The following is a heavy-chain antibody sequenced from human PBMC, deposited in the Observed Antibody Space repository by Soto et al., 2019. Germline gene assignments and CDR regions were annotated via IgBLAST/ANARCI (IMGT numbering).Heavy chain of an antibody. CDR2: INPNSGNT. CDR3: ARGDYDFWSGSRWFDP. V-gene: IGHV1-18*01. Sequence: ASVKVSCKASGYTFTSYDINWVRQATGQGLEWMGWINPNSGNTNYAQKLQGRVTMTTDTSTSTAYMELRSLRSDDTAVYYCARGDYDFWSGSRWFDPWGQGTLVTVSS. J-gene: IGHJ5*02. CDR1: GYTFTSYD. D-gene: IGHD3-3*01.